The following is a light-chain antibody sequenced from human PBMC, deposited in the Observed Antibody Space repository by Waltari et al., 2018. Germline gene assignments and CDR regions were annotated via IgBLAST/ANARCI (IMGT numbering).Light chain of an antibody. V-gene: IGKV3-15*01. CDR2: GAS. CDR3: QQYNNWPKT. CDR1: QSISST. Sequence: ETVMTQSPVTLSVSPGERATLSCRASQSISSTLAWYQQKPGHAPRLLIYGASTRATGIPARFSGSGSGTEFTLTISSLQSEDFAVYYCQQYNNWPKTFGQGTKVEIK. J-gene: IGKJ1*01.